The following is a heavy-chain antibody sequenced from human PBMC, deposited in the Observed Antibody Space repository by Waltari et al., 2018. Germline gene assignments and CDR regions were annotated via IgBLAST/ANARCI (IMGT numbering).Heavy chain of an antibody. CDR1: GGSTSGYY. V-gene: IGHV4-59*08. D-gene: IGHD3-10*01. CDR2: IYYSGNT. Sequence: QVQLQESGPGLVKPSETLSLTCTVSGGSTSGYYWSWIRQPPGKGLEWIVYIYYSGNTNYNPSLKSRVTISLDASKNQFSLKLTSVTAADTAVYYCARRAQVYFASGTFYYFDYWGQGALVSVSS. CDR3: ARRAQVYFASGTFYYFDY. J-gene: IGHJ4*02.